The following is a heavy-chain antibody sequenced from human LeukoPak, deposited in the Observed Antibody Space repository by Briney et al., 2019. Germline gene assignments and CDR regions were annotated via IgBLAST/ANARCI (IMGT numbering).Heavy chain of an antibody. Sequence: GESLKISCKGSGYSFTSYWIGWVRQMPGKGLEWMGIIYPGDSVTRYSPSFQGQVTISADKSISTAYLQWSSLKASDTAMYYCARSGYSSGWGLDYWGQGTLVTVSS. J-gene: IGHJ4*02. D-gene: IGHD6-19*01. CDR3: ARSGYSSGWGLDY. CDR2: IYPGDSVT. V-gene: IGHV5-51*01. CDR1: GYSFTSYW.